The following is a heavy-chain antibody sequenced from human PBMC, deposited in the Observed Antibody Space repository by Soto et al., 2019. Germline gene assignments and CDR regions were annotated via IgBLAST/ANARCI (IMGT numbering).Heavy chain of an antibody. CDR1: GYTFTSYG. Sequence: QVLLVQSGAEVKKPGASVKVSCKASGYTFTSYGVSWVRQVPGQGLEWMGWISTYSGSTDYAQKFQGRVTVTTDTSTATVYMELRSLRSADTAVYYCARDDSSGPGRFDPWGQGTLVTVSS. V-gene: IGHV1-18*01. CDR2: ISTYSGST. J-gene: IGHJ5*02. D-gene: IGHD3-22*01. CDR3: ARDDSSGPGRFDP.